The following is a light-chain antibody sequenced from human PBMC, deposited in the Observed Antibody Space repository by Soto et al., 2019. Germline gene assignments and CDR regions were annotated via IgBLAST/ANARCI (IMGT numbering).Light chain of an antibody. V-gene: IGKV3-20*01. J-gene: IGKJ1*01. Sequence: ESVLTQSPGTLSLSPGEKATLSCRASQSVSSSYLAWYQQKPRQAPRLLIYGASSRATGIPDRFSGSGSGTDFTLTGSRLEPEDFAVYYCQQFGSSSWTFGQGTKVEIK. CDR1: QSVSSSY. CDR2: GAS. CDR3: QQFGSSSWT.